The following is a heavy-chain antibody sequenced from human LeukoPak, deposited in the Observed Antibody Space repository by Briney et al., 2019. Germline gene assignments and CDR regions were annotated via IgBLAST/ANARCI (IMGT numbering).Heavy chain of an antibody. CDR1: GFTFSSYS. D-gene: IGHD4-17*01. CDR2: ISSSSSYI. Sequence: PGGSLRLSCAASGFTFSSYSMTWVRQAPGKGLEWVSSISSSSSYIYYADSVKGRFTISRDNAKNSLYLQMNSLRAEDTAVYYCARELSTTTDYWGQGTLVTVSS. CDR3: ARELSTTTDY. V-gene: IGHV3-21*01. J-gene: IGHJ4*02.